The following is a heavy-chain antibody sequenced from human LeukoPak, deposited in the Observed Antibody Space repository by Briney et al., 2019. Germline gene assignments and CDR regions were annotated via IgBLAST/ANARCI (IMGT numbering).Heavy chain of an antibody. CDR3: ARGLFGGFAAAPFDH. J-gene: IGHJ4*02. CDR2: ISAYNGNT. CDR1: GYTFTSYG. V-gene: IGHV1-18*01. D-gene: IGHD2-2*01. Sequence: ASVEVSCKASGYTFTSYGISWVRQAPGQGLEWMGWISAYNGNTNYAQKFQGRVTITADKSTSTAYMELSSLRSEDTAVYYCARGLFGGFAAAPFDHWGQGTLVTVSP.